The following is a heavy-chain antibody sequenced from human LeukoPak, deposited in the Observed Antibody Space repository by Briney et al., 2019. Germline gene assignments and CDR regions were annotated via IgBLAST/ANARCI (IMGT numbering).Heavy chain of an antibody. V-gene: IGHV4-34*01. J-gene: IGHJ5*02. D-gene: IGHD1-26*01. Sequence: SETLSLTCAVYGGSFSGYYWSWIRQPPGKGLEWIGEINHSGSTNYNPSLKSRVTISVDTSKNQFSLKLSSVTAADTAVYYCARGGRWELLYWFDPWGQGTLVTVSS. CDR1: GGSFSGYY. CDR3: ARGGRWELLYWFDP. CDR2: INHSGST.